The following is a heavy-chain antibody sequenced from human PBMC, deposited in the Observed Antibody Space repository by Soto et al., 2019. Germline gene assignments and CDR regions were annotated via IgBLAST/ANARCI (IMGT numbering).Heavy chain of an antibody. CDR1: GGSISSSGYY. CDR3: ARQLQRCSTTSYCFYYYMDV. D-gene: IGHD2-2*01. J-gene: IGHJ6*03. CDR2: IYYSGSA. Sequence: QLQLQESGPGLVKPSETLSLTCTVSGGSISSSGYYWGWIRQPQGKGMEWMGSIYYSGSAYYTPSLKSRVTMSVDTSRNQFSLALNSVPAADPAIYSCARQLQRCSTTSYCFYYYMDVWGKGTTVTVSS. V-gene: IGHV4-39*01.